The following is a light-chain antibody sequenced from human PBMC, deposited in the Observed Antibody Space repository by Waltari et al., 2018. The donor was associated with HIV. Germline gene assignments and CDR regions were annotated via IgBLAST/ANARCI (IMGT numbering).Light chain of an antibody. CDR1: QSVSSY. Sequence: EIVLTQSPATLSLSPGERATLSCRARQSVSSYLAWYQQKPGQAPRLLIYGASSRATGIPARFSGSESGTDFTLTISSLEPGDFGVYYCHQRSNWPITFGQGTRLEIK. J-gene: IGKJ5*01. CDR3: HQRSNWPIT. V-gene: IGKV3-11*01. CDR2: GAS.